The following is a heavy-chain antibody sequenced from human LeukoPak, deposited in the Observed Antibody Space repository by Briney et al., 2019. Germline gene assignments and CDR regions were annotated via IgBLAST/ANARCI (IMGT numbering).Heavy chain of an antibody. CDR2: IYYSGST. J-gene: IGHJ4*02. Sequence: SETLSLTCTVSGGSISSGDYYWSWIRQPPGKGLEWIGYIYYSGSTYYNPSLKSRVTISVDTSKNQFPLKLSSVTAADTAVYYCARGRSARVDYWGQGTLVAVSS. CDR3: ARGRSARVDY. CDR1: GGSISSGDYY. V-gene: IGHV4-30-4*08. D-gene: IGHD2-15*01.